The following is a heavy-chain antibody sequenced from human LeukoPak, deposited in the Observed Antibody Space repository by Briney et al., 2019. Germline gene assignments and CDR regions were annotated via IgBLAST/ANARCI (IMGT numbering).Heavy chain of an antibody. CDR1: GVTFSNFE. D-gene: IGHD6-19*01. V-gene: IGHV3-48*03. CDR2: INGSGRDI. Sequence: GGSLRLSCTASGVTFSNFEMNWVRRAPGKGVEWGSYINGSGRDIYYAHSVKGRFTISRGNAKNSLYLQKRSLRAEDTAVYYCATDSVDSSGWFSRDGFDHWGQGTLVTVSP. J-gene: IGHJ4*02. CDR3: ATDSVDSSGWFSRDGFDH.